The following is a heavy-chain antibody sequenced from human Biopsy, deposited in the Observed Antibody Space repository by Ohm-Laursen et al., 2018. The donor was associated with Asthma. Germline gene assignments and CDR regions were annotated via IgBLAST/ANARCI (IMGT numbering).Heavy chain of an antibody. V-gene: IGHV3-30*18. CDR2: ITFDGTTQ. CDR1: GFTFSNYG. D-gene: IGHD1-26*01. CDR3: AKDVFPGWELRRGPDY. Sequence: SLRLSCAASGFTFSNYGMHWVRQAPGKGLEWVAVITFDGTTQYYGDSVKGRFTISRDNSKNMLFLQMNSLRSEDTALYYCAKDVFPGWELRRGPDYWGQGTLVTVSS. J-gene: IGHJ4*02.